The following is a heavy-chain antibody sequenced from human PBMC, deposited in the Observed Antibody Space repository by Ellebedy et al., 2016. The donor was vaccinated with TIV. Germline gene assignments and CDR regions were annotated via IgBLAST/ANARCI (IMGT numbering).Heavy chain of an antibody. D-gene: IGHD3-10*01. CDR2: VSAYSGNT. CDR3: ARYSGSGTYYRNGMDV. J-gene: IGHJ6*02. V-gene: IGHV1-18*01. CDR1: GYTFIDYG. Sequence: AASVKVSCKSSGYTFIDYGISWVRQAPGQGLDWMGWVSAYSGNTNYADNLQGRVTMTTDTSTDTAYMELRSLRSDDTDVYYCARYSGSGTYYRNGMDVWGQGTTVTVSS.